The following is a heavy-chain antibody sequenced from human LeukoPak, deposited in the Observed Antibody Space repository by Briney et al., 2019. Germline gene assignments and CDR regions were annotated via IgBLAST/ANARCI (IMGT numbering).Heavy chain of an antibody. CDR2: ISGSGAKT. CDR3: ARRLLTGYYEF. V-gene: IGHV3-23*01. Sequence: GGSLRLSCAAPKFTFSTSALSWVRQAPGRGLEWVSGISGSGAKTYYSDSVKGRFTISRDNSKNMLYLQMNSLRAEDTAVYYCARRLLTGYYEFWGQGTLVTVSS. CDR1: KFTFSTSA. D-gene: IGHD3-9*01. J-gene: IGHJ4*02.